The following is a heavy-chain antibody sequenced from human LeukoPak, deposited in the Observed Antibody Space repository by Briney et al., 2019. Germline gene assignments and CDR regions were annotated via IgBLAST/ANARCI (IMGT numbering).Heavy chain of an antibody. V-gene: IGHV4-59*01. CDR3: ARGSLGAVFDP. CDR1: GGSISSYY. CDR2: IYYSGST. D-gene: IGHD3-10*01. Sequence: PSETLSLTCTVSGGSISSYYWSWIRQPPGKGLEWIGYIYYSGSTNYNPSLKGRVTISVDTSKNQFSLKLSSVTAADTAVYYCARGSLGAVFDPWGQGTLVTVSS. J-gene: IGHJ5*02.